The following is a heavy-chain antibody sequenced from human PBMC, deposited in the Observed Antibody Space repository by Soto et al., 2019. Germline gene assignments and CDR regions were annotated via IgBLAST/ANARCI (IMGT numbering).Heavy chain of an antibody. CDR2: IDHAGVNT. V-gene: IGHV3-23*01. D-gene: IGHD1-26*01. CDR3: ATDVGPIMFDY. CDR1: GFTFTNYA. Sequence: EVQLWESGGDFIQPGGSLRVSCAAPGFTFTNYAMSWVRHAPGKGLEWVSTIDHAGVNTHYADSVKGRFTISRDNSKGTLYLQMNSLRAEDTAIYYCATDVGPIMFDYWGQGALITVSS. J-gene: IGHJ4*02.